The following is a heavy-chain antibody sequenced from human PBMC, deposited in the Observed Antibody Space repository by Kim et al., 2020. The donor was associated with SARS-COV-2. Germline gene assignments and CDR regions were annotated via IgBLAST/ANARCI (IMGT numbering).Heavy chain of an antibody. D-gene: IGHD3-16*01. CDR3: TVGGVGGEMATWKY. J-gene: IGHJ4*02. CDR1: GFTFSNYW. Sequence: GGSLRLSCAASGFTFSNYWMHWVRRDPGKGLVWVSRIDHDGSSTTYADSVKGLFTISRYNAKNTLYLQMNNLRVEDTAVYYCTVGGVGGEMATWKYWGQGTLVSDSS. V-gene: IGHV3-74*01. CDR2: IDHDGSST.